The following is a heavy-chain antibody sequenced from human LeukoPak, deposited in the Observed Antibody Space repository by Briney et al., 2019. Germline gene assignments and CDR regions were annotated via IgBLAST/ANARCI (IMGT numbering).Heavy chain of an antibody. V-gene: IGHV3-30*03. CDR1: GFTFSSYG. D-gene: IGHD6-13*01. J-gene: IGHJ4*02. CDR2: ISYDGSNK. CDR3: AIAAAGTYDY. Sequence: GGSLRLSCAASGFTFSSYGMHWVRQAPGKGLEWVAVISYDGSNKYYADSVKGRFTISRDNSKNTLYLQMNSLRTEDTAVYYCAIAAAGTYDYWGQGTLVTVSS.